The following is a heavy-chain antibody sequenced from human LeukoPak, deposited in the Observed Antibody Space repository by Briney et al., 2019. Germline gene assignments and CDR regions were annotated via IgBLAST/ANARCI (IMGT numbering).Heavy chain of an antibody. CDR1: GGSISSSSYY. Sequence: PSETLSLTCTVSGGSISSSSYYWGWIRQPPGKGLEWIGSIYYSGSTYYNPSLKSRVTISVDTSKNQFSLKLSSVTAAVTAVYYCAVIRNYYYYYGMDVWGQGTTVTVSS. CDR3: AVIRNYYYYYGMDV. D-gene: IGHD3-10*01. V-gene: IGHV4-39*01. CDR2: IYYSGST. J-gene: IGHJ6*02.